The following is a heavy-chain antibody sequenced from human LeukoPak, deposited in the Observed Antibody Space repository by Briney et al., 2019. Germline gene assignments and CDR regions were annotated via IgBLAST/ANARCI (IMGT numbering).Heavy chain of an antibody. Sequence: SSVKVSCKASGGTFSSYAISWVRQAPGQGLEWMGWISAYNGNTNYAQKLQGRVTMTTDTSTSTAYMELRSLRSDDTAVYYCARDDWQRLGPHDYWGQGTLVTVSS. D-gene: IGHD6-25*01. J-gene: IGHJ4*02. V-gene: IGHV1-18*01. CDR3: ARDDWQRLGPHDY. CDR2: ISAYNGNT. CDR1: GGTFSSYA.